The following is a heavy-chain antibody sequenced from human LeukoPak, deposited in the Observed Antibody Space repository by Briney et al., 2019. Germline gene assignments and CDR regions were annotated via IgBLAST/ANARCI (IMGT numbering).Heavy chain of an antibody. CDR1: GFTFSSYW. Sequence: GSLRLSCAASGFTFSSYWMSWVRQAPGKVLEWVANMKYDGSEKDYVDSVKGRFTISRDNAKNSLYLQMNSLRAEDTAVYYCARDIAAAGLFFDYWGQGTLVTVSS. J-gene: IGHJ4*02. D-gene: IGHD6-13*01. CDR2: MKYDGSEK. CDR3: ARDIAAAGLFFDY. V-gene: IGHV3-7*01.